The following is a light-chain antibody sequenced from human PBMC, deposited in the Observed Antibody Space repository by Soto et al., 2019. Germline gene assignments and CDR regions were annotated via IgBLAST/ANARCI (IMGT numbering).Light chain of an antibody. CDR1: QSVSIY. CDR2: DIS. CDR3: QQRFAWPNS. J-gene: IGKJ4*01. Sequence: EIVLTQSPATLSLSPGERATLSCRASQSVSIYLAWYQQRPGQTPRLLIYDISTRAAGIPAMFSGSVFRTDYTLTISNLESEDSAVYYCQQRFAWPNSFGGGTKVQI. V-gene: IGKV3-11*01.